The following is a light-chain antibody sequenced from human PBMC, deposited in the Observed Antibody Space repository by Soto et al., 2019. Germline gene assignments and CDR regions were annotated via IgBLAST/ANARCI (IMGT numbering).Light chain of an antibody. CDR3: QQSFSAPRT. Sequence: DIQMSQSPSSLSASVGDRVTITCRASETIIDYLNWYQQQPGKAPRLLIYSASNLQSGVPSRFRGSGSGTHFTLTISSLQPEDFATYYCQQSFSAPRTVGQGTKLQTK. CDR1: ETIIDY. V-gene: IGKV1-39*01. CDR2: SAS. J-gene: IGKJ2*01.